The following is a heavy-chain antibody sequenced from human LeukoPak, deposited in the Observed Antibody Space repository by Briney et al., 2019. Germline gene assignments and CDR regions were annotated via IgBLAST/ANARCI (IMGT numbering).Heavy chain of an antibody. V-gene: IGHV6-1*01. J-gene: IGHJ5*02. CDR2: TYYRSKWYN. CDR1: GDSVSSDNTA. D-gene: IGHD1-26*01. Sequence: SQTLSLTCAISGDSVSSDNTAWNWIRQSPSRGLEWLGRTYYRSKWYNDYAVSVKSRIIINADTSKNQFSLQLSSMTPDDTAVYYCARDFWSGNYYRFDPWGQGTLVTVSS. CDR3: ARDFWSGNYYRFDP.